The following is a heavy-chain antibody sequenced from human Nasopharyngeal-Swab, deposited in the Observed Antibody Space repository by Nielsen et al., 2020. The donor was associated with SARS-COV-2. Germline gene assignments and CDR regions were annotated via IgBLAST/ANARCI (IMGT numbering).Heavy chain of an antibody. CDR1: GRSISSYY. V-gene: IGHV4-59*01. Sequence: SQTLSLTCTVSGRSISSYYWNWIRQPPGPGLVWIGYVHFLVSTDYNPTLKSRVTISLDTSNYQFSLRLSSVTAADTAVYYCARDSYRDAFDIWGQGTMATVSS. J-gene: IGHJ3*02. CDR3: ARDSYRDAFDI. CDR2: VHFLVST.